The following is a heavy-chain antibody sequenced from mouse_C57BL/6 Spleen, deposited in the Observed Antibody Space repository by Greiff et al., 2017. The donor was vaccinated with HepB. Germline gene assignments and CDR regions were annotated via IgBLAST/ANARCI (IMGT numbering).Heavy chain of an antibody. CDR2: ISNGGGST. D-gene: IGHD1-1*01. CDR1: GFTFSDYY. CDR3: ARLYYYGSLDY. Sequence: EVMLVESGGGLVQPGGSLKLSCAASGFTFSDYYMYWVRQTPEKRLEWVAYISNGGGSTYYPDTVKGRFTISRDNAKNTLYLQMSRLKSEDTAMYYCARLYYYGSLDYWGQGTTLTVSS. V-gene: IGHV5-12*01. J-gene: IGHJ2*01.